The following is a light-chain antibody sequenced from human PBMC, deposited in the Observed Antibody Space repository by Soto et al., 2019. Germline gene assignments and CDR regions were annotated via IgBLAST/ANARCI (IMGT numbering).Light chain of an antibody. CDR1: SSDVGGYNY. J-gene: IGLJ1*01. Sequence: QSALTQPASVSGSPGQSITISCTGTSSDVGGYNYVSWYQRHPGKAPKLMIYEVSNRPSGVSNRFSGSKSGNTASLTISGLQAEDEADYYCSSYTSSSTLNYVFGTGTKV. CDR3: SSYTSSSTLNYV. V-gene: IGLV2-14*01. CDR2: EVS.